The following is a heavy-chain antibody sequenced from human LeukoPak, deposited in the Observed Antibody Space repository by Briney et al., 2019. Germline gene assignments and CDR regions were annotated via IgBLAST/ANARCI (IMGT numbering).Heavy chain of an antibody. D-gene: IGHD6-13*01. CDR3: AKDTYSTPLTGFDH. V-gene: IGHV3-9*01. CDR2: ISWNGDSI. J-gene: IGHJ4*02. Sequence: GGSVRLLCCAWGFTYEDYAMQWVRQAPARGVEWVSGISWNGDSIGYADSVNGRFTISRDNAKNSLYLQMNSLRAEDTALYYCAKDTYSTPLTGFDHWGQGTLVTVSS. CDR1: GFTYEDYA.